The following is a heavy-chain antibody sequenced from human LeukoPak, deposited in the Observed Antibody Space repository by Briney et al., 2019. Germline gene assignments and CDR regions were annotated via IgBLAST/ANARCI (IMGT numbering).Heavy chain of an antibody. V-gene: IGHV3-21*01. CDR3: AKDGGRYRFDY. D-gene: IGHD3-16*02. Sequence: PGGSLRLSCAASGFTFSSYSMNWVRQAPGKGLEWVSSISSSSSYIYYADSVKGRFTVSRDKSNNLLYLQMNSLRPDDTALYYCAKDGGRYRFDYWGQGTMVTVSS. CDR2: ISSSSSYI. J-gene: IGHJ4*02. CDR1: GFTFSSYS.